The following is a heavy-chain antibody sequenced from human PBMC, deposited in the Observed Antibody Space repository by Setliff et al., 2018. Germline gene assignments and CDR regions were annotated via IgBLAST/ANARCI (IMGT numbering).Heavy chain of an antibody. CDR1: GFTISYYA. Sequence: GGSLRLSCAASGFTISYYAIHWVRQDPGKGLEWVAVSRYAENYQYYADSVKGRFTISRDNSENTLYLQMNRLRPDDTAVYHCARSDGGSSGLDYWGQGTLVTVSS. D-gene: IGHD2-15*01. V-gene: IGHV3-30-3*01. J-gene: IGHJ4*02. CDR2: SRYAENYQ. CDR3: ARSDGGSSGLDY.